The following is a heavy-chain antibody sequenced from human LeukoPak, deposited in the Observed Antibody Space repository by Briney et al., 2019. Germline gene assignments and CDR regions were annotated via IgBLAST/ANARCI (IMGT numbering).Heavy chain of an antibody. CDR1: GGSISSYY. CDR2: IFHSGSP. CDR3: GRHGGATMVRGVLVDGFDI. Sequence: KPSETLSLTCSVSGGSISSYYWSWIRQPPGKGLEWIGYIFHSGSPNHNPSLKSRVTISVDTCKNQFSLKLSSVTAADTAVYYCGRHGGATMVRGVLVDGFDIWGQGTTVTVSS. V-gene: IGHV4-59*08. D-gene: IGHD3-10*01. J-gene: IGHJ3*02.